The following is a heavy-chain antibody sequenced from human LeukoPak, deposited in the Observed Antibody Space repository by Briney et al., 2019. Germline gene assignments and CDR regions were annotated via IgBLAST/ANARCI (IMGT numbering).Heavy chain of an antibody. D-gene: IGHD2-2*01. CDR2: INPSSGGT. CDR1: GGTFSSYA. V-gene: IGHV1-2*02. CDR3: ARAAAKNYFDY. Sequence: GASVKVFCKASGGTFSSYAISWVRQAPGQGLEWMGWINPSSGGTNYAQKFQGRVTMTRDTSISTAYMELSRLRSDNTAVYYCARAAAKNYFDYWGQGTLVTVSS. J-gene: IGHJ4*02.